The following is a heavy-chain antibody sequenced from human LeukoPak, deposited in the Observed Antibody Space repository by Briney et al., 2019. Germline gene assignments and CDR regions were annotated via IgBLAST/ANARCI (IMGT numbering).Heavy chain of an antibody. CDR2: IYPGDSDT. J-gene: IGHJ3*02. CDR3: ASETDSSGWYLGAFDI. V-gene: IGHV5-51*01. CDR1: GYRFTSNW. Sequence: GGALKISLRGSGYRFTSNWIGWVRPMPGKGPEWMGIIYPGDSDTRYSPSFQGQVPISAAKSTSTAYQQWSSLRASDTAMYYCASETDSSGWYLGAFDIWGQGTMVTVSS. D-gene: IGHD6-19*01.